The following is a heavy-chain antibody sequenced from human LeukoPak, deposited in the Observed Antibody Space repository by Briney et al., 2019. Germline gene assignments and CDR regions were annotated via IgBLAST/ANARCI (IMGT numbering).Heavy chain of an antibody. Sequence: ASVKVSCKASGYTFTSHYMHWVRQAPGQGLEWMGLINPSGSSTLYAHKFQGRVTMTRDMSTTTDYMALSRMRSEDTAVYYCARDNSVGDIAWWFDPWGQGTLVTVSS. J-gene: IGHJ5*02. D-gene: IGHD3-16*02. CDR2: INPSGSST. CDR1: GYTFTSHY. CDR3: ARDNSVGDIAWWFDP. V-gene: IGHV1-46*01.